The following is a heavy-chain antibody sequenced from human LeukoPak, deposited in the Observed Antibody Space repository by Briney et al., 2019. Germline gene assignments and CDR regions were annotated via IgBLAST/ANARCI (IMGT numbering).Heavy chain of an antibody. V-gene: IGHV3-74*01. CDR2: INSDGSST. Sequence: GGSLRLSCAASGFTFSSYWMHWVRQAPGKGLVWVSRINSDGSSTSYADSVKGRFTISRDNAKNTLYLQMNSLRAEDTAVYYCARGGYDFWSGYYTPIDYWGQGTLVTVSS. CDR1: GFTFSSYW. CDR3: ARGGYDFWSGYYTPIDY. D-gene: IGHD3-3*01. J-gene: IGHJ4*02.